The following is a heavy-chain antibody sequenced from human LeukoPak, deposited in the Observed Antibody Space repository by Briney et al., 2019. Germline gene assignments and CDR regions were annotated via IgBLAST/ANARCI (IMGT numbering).Heavy chain of an antibody. Sequence: GGPLRLSCAASGFTFSSYAMSWVRQAPGKGLEWVSAISGSGGSTYYADSVKGRFTISRDNSKNMLYLQMNSLRAEDTAVYYCARRLLTGYYEFWGQGTLVTVSS. V-gene: IGHV3-23*01. CDR2: ISGSGGST. D-gene: IGHD3-9*01. CDR1: GFTFSSYA. J-gene: IGHJ4*02. CDR3: ARRLLTGYYEF.